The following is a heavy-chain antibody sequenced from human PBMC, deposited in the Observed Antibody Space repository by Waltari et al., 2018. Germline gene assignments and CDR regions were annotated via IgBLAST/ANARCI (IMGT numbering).Heavy chain of an antibody. CDR1: GGAISRYY. CDR2: VDYSGST. Sequence: QVQLQESGPGLVKPSETLSLSCTVSGGAISRYYWSWLRQPPGKGLEWIGYVDYSGSTNYKPSLESRATISVDTSKTQFSLKLNSVTAADTAVYYCARGQYTGYDRGAFDIWSQGTMVTVSS. V-gene: IGHV4-59*01. J-gene: IGHJ3*02. CDR3: ARGQYTGYDRGAFDI. D-gene: IGHD5-12*01.